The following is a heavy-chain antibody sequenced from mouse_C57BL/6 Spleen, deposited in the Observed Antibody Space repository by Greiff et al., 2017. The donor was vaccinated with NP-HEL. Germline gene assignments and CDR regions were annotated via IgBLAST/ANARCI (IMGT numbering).Heavy chain of an antibody. CDR3: ARSSYYGSSYSYYAMDY. D-gene: IGHD1-1*01. V-gene: IGHV1-64*01. CDR1: GYTFTSYW. CDR2: IHPNSGST. Sequence: VQLQQPGAELVKPGASVKLSCKASGYTFTSYWMHWVKQRPGQGLEWIGMIHPNSGSTNYNEKFKSKATLTVDKSSSTAYMQLSSLTSEDSAVYYCARSSYYGSSYSYYAMDYWGQGTSVTVSS. J-gene: IGHJ4*01.